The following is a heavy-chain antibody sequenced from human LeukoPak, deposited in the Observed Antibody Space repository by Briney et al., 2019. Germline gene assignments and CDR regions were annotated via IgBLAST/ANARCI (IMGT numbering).Heavy chain of an antibody. CDR2: VSGRDDST. J-gene: IGHJ4*02. V-gene: IGHV3-23*01. Sequence: GGSLRLSCAASGFTFSNYAMSWVRQAPGKGLEWVSAVSGRDDSTYYADSVKGRFSISRDTSKNTLYLQMNSLRAEDTAVYYCAKWGDYDILTGYYDSDYWGQGTLVTVSS. CDR3: AKWGDYDILTGYYDSDY. D-gene: IGHD3-9*01. CDR1: GFTFSNYA.